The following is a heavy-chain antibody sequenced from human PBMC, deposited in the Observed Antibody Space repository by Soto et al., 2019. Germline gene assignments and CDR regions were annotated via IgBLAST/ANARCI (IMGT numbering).Heavy chain of an antibody. D-gene: IGHD2-15*01. CDR2: IHHSGST. Sequence: QVQLQVSGPGLVEPSGTLSLTCAVSGGSITSNNWWHWVRQPPGKGLEWIGEIHHSGSTHYNPSLKNRVTISVGKSHNQFSLKLSSVTAADTAVYYCARGGNYLFAYWGQGTPVTVSS. J-gene: IGHJ4*02. V-gene: IGHV4-4*02. CDR1: GGSITSNNW. CDR3: ARGGNYLFAY.